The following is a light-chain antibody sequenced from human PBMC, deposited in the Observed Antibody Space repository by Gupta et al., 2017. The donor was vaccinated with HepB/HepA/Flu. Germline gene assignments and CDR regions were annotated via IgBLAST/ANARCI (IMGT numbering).Light chain of an antibody. CDR3: QQYDNLLT. J-gene: IGKJ4*01. V-gene: IGKV1-33*01. Sequence: DIQMTQSPSSLSASVGDRVTITCQASQDISNYLNWYQQKPGKAPKLLIYDASNLETGVPSRFSGSGSGTDFTFTISRLQPEDIAKYYCQQYDNLLTFGGGTKVEIK. CDR1: QDISNY. CDR2: DAS.